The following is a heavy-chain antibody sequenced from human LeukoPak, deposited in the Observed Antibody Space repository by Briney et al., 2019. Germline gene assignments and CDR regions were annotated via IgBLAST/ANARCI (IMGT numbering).Heavy chain of an antibody. Sequence: SQTLPLTCAISGDSVSSNSAIWSWIRQSPSRGLEWLGRTYYRSKWYIDYGASVKSRITINADTSKNQFSLQLNSVTPEDTAVYYCARGYYASGFNPWGQGTLVTVSS. CDR1: GDSVSSNSAI. CDR3: ARGYYASGFNP. D-gene: IGHD3-10*01. J-gene: IGHJ5*02. V-gene: IGHV6-1*01. CDR2: TYYRSKWYI.